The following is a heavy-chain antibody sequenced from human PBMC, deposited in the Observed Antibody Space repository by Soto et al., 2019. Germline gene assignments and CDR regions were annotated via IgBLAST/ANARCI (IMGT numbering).Heavy chain of an antibody. CDR2: ISGYNGDT. Sequence: QVQLVQSGAEVKKPGSSVKVSCKTSGYTFSKYIIAWVRQTPGQGLEWMGWISGYNGDTQYAPELQGSVTFTSETSKSTAYMELRSLTADDSAVYYCVREFLAGSFDNWGQGTLVTVSS. CDR3: VREFLAGSFDN. D-gene: IGHD6-19*01. V-gene: IGHV1-18*04. CDR1: GYTFSKYI. J-gene: IGHJ4*02.